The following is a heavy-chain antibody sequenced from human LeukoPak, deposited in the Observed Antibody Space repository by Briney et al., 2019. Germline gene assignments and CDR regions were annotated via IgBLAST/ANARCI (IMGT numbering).Heavy chain of an antibody. D-gene: IGHD3-9*01. CDR2: MYYSGST. V-gene: IGHV4-39*01. Sequence: PSETLSLTCIVSVGSISSSSYYWGWIRQPPGKGLEWIGSMYYSGSTYYNSPLKSQVTISVNTPKNQFSLKLSSVPAADTAVYYCARHGNDILAPDGFDIWGQGTMVTVSS. CDR1: VGSISSSSYY. CDR3: ARHGNDILAPDGFDI. J-gene: IGHJ3*02.